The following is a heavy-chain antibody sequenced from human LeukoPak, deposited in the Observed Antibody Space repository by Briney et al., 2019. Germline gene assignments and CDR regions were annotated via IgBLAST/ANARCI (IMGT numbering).Heavy chain of an antibody. CDR2: INPSSGGT. D-gene: IGHD6-19*01. Sequence: ASVKVSCKASGYTFTGYYIHWVRQVPGQGLEWMGWINPSSGGTNYAQKFQGRVTMTRDTSISTAYMDLSRLTSADTAVYYCARGGAQEYRSGWLVGNLDYWGREPWSPSPQ. V-gene: IGHV1-2*02. CDR3: ARGGAQEYRSGWLVGNLDY. J-gene: IGHJ4*02. CDR1: GYTFTGYY.